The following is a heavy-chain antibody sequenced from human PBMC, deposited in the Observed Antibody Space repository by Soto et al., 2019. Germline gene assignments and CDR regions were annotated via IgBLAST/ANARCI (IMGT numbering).Heavy chain of an antibody. J-gene: IGHJ6*02. CDR1: GLPFEDYA. CDR3: AKDMGEGLSYGMDV. Sequence: EVQLVESGGGLLQPAGSLNLPFAPSGLPFEDYALPGVGQVPGKGLGWVSGISWNSGSIGYADSVKGRFTISRDNAKNSLYLQMNSLRAEDTALYYCAKDMGEGLSYGMDVWGQGTTVTVSS. D-gene: IGHD1-26*01. V-gene: IGHV3-9*01. CDR2: ISWNSGSI.